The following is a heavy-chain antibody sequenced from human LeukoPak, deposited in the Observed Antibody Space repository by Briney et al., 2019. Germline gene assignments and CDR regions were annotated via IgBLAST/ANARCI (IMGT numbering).Heavy chain of an antibody. CDR3: TKDVLAGGADI. D-gene: IGHD1-26*01. V-gene: IGHV3-53*05. CDR1: GISVNISY. J-gene: IGHJ3*02. CDR2: IYNSGKT. Sequence: GGSLRLSCEVSGISVNISYLSWVRQAPGRGLEWVSVIYNSGKTFYADSVKGRFTISRDNAKNSLYLEMNSLRAEDTALYFCTKDVLAGGADIWGPGTMVTVSS.